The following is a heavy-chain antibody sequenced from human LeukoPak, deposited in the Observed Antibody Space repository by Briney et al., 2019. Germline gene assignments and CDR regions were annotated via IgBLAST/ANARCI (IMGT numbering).Heavy chain of an antibody. CDR1: GGSITTDY. Sequence: SETLSLTCTVSGGSITTDYWGWIRQPPGKGLEWIGYIFYSGSAHYNPSLESRLTISLDTSRNQLSLRLTSVTAADTDVYYCAGQGTSGFYYFDYWGLGTLVTVSS. CDR3: AGQGTSGFYYFDY. J-gene: IGHJ4*02. CDR2: IFYSGSA. V-gene: IGHV4-59*08. D-gene: IGHD1/OR15-1a*01.